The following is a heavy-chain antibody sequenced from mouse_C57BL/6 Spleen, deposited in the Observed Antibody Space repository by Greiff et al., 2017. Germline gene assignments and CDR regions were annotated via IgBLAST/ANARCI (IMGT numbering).Heavy chain of an antibody. CDR3: AIYYYGSGRFAY. CDR2: IDPSDSET. Sequence: QVQLQQPGAELVRPGSSVKLSCKASGYTFTSYWMHWVKQRPIQGLEWIGNIDPSDSETHYNQKFKDKATLTVDKSSSTAYMQLSSLTSEDSAVYYCAIYYYGSGRFAYWGQGTLVTVSA. V-gene: IGHV1-52*01. J-gene: IGHJ3*01. D-gene: IGHD1-1*01. CDR1: GYTFTSYW.